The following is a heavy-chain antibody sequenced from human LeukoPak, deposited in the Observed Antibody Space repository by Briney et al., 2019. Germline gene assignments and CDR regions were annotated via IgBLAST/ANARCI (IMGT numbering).Heavy chain of an antibody. V-gene: IGHV5-51*01. Sequence: GESLKISCKGSGYSFTSYWIGWVRQMPGKGLEWMGIIYPGDSDTRYSPSFQGQVTISADKSISTAYLQWSSLKASDTATYYYARLGLTTVVTPYYWGQGTLVTVSS. J-gene: IGHJ4*02. CDR3: ARLGLTTVVTPYY. CDR2: IYPGDSDT. CDR1: GYSFTSYW. D-gene: IGHD4-23*01.